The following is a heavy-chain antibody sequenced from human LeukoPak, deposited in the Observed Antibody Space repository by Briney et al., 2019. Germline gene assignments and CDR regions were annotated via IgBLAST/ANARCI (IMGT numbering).Heavy chain of an antibody. V-gene: IGHV3-21*01. CDR3: ARDPPASTFGGVIGYYYYYMDV. CDR2: ISSSSSYI. D-gene: IGHD3-16*02. CDR1: GFIFSSYS. J-gene: IGHJ6*03. Sequence: GGSLRLSCAASGFIFSSYSMNWVRQAPGKGLEWVSSISSSSSYIYYADSVKGRFTISRDNAKNSLYLQMNSLRAEDTAVYYCARDPPASTFGGVIGYYYYYMDVWGKGTTVTVSS.